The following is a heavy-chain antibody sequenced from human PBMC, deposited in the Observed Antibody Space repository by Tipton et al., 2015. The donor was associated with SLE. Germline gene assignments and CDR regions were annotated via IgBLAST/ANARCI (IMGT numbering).Heavy chain of an antibody. CDR2: INPNSGRT. D-gene: IGHD3-10*01. Sequence: QLVQSGAEVRNPGASVKVSCKASGYTFSDYYIHWVRQAPGQGLEWMGWINPNSGRTSYAQKFQGRVTMTRDTSISTAYMDLSRLTSDDTAVYYCARDYPFSGSYYGNFDHWGQGTLVTVSS. CDR1: GYTFSDYY. J-gene: IGHJ4*02. V-gene: IGHV1-2*02. CDR3: ARDYPFSGSYYGNFDH.